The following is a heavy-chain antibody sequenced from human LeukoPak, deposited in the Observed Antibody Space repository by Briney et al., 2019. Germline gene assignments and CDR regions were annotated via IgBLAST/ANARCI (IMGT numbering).Heavy chain of an antibody. Sequence: PSETLSLTCSVSGASISSYYWSWIRQPPGKGLEWIGYIYYSGSTNYNPSLKSRVTISVDTSKNQFSLKLSSVTAADTAVYYCARRYSSSWYGSYMDVWGKGTTVTISS. CDR2: IYYSGST. V-gene: IGHV4-59*12. CDR3: ARRYSSSWYGSYMDV. J-gene: IGHJ6*03. D-gene: IGHD6-13*01. CDR1: GASISSYY.